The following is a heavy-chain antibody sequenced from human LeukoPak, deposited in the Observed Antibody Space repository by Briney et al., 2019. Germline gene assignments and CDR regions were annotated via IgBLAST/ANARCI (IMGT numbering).Heavy chain of an antibody. CDR1: GFTFDDYA. Sequence: GGSLRLSCAASGFTFDDYAMRWVRQAPGKGLEWVSGISWNSGSIGYADSVKGRFTISRDNAKNSLYLQMNSLRAEDTALYYCAKDAGYSYGHLDYWGQGTLVTVSS. D-gene: IGHD5-18*01. J-gene: IGHJ4*02. CDR2: ISWNSGSI. V-gene: IGHV3-9*01. CDR3: AKDAGYSYGHLDY.